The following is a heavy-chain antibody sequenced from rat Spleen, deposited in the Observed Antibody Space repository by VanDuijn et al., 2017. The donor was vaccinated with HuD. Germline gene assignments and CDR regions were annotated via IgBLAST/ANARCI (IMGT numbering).Heavy chain of an antibody. J-gene: IGHJ1*01. CDR2: ITNSGGST. V-gene: IGHV5S23*01. Sequence: EVQLVESGGGLVQPGRSLKLSCAASGFTFSNYYMAWVRQAPTKGLEWVASITNSGGSTYYRDSVKGRFTISRDNAKSTLYLQMDSLRSEDTATYYCTRYYSSYISLWYFDFWGPGTMVTVSS. CDR1: GFTFSNYY. CDR3: TRYYSSYISLWYFDF. D-gene: IGHD1-2*01.